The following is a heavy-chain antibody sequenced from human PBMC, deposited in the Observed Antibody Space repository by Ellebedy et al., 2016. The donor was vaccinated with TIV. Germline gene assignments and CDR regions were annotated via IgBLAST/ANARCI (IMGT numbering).Heavy chain of an antibody. CDR3: ARGRTYYFDSSGYSD. CDR2: ISSDESNR. D-gene: IGHD3-22*01. V-gene: IGHV3-30*04. J-gene: IGHJ4*02. CDR1: GFSFRSYT. Sequence: GESLKISCAASGFSFRSYTMHWVRQAPGKGLEWVALISSDESNRYYTDSVKGRFTISRDNSKNSVHLQMDNLRPEDAAVYFCARGRTYYFDSSGYSDWGQGTLVAVSS.